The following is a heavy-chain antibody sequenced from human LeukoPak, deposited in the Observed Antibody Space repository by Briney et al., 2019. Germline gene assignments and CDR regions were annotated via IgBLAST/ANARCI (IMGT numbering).Heavy chain of an antibody. D-gene: IGHD6-19*01. J-gene: IGHJ4*02. V-gene: IGHV3-30*18. CDR1: GFTFSDYG. Sequence: GKSLRLSCAASGFTFSDYGMHWLRQAPGKGLEWVAVISWNGGEEHYGNSVRGRFTISRDNSKNMVYLQMNSLRVEDTAVYYCAKEQGYTGWLTTGHWGLGALVTVSS. CDR2: ISWNGGEE. CDR3: AKEQGYTGWLTTGH.